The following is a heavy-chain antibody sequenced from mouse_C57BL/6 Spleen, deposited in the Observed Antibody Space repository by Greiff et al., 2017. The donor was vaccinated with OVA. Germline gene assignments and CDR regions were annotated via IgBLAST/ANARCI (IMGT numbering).Heavy chain of an antibody. CDR1: GFTFSDYG. J-gene: IGHJ4*01. CDR3: ARDGNYDAMDY. CDR2: ISSGSSTI. V-gene: IGHV5-17*01. Sequence: EVHLVESGGGLVKPGGSLKLSCAASGFTFSDYGMHWVRQAPEKGLEWVAYISSGSSTIYYADTVKGRFTISRDNAKNTLFLQMTSRRSEDTAMYYCARDGNYDAMDYWGQGTSVTVSS. D-gene: IGHD2-1*01.